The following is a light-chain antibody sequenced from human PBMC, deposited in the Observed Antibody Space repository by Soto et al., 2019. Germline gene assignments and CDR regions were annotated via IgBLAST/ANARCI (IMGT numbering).Light chain of an antibody. J-gene: IGKJ5*01. CDR3: QQLNYWPRIT. Sequence: VRPQSPGTLSVSPGERATLSCRTSQSVGTNLAWYQQRPGQAPRLLVYGASTRASGIPPRFSGSGSGTDFTLTISSLQSEDFAVYYCQQLNYWPRITFGQGTRLEIK. CDR2: GAS. CDR1: QSVGTN. V-gene: IGKV3-15*01.